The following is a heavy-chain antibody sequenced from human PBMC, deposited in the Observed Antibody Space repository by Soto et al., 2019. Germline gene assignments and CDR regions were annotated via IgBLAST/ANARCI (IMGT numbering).Heavy chain of an antibody. D-gene: IGHD3-16*02. V-gene: IGHV4-34*01. J-gene: IGHJ4*02. CDR2: INHSGST. CDR3: ARGRMITFGGVIAHNLDY. Sequence: QVQLQQWGAGLLKPSETLSLTCAVYGGSFSGYYWSWIRQPPGKGLEWIGEINHSGSTNYNPSLKSRVTISVDTSKNQFSLKLSSVTAADTAVYYCARGRMITFGGVIAHNLDYWGKGTLVTVSS. CDR1: GGSFSGYY.